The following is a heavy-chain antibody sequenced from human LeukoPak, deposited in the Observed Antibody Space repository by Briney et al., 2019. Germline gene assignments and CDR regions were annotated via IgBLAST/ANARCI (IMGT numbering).Heavy chain of an antibody. D-gene: IGHD5-12*01. CDR2: IWYDGSNR. CDR3: AKVLYSGYDFGAFDI. V-gene: IGHV3-33*06. J-gene: IGHJ3*02. Sequence: PGGSLRLSCGASGFTFSSYGMHWVRQAPGKRLEWVAVIWYDGSNRYYADSVKGRFTISRDNSKNTLYLQMNSLRAEDTAVYYCAKVLYSGYDFGAFDIWGQGTMVTVSS. CDR1: GFTFSSYG.